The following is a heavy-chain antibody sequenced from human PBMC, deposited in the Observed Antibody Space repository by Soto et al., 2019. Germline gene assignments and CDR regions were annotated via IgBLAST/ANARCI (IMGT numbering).Heavy chain of an antibody. V-gene: IGHV1-18*01. CDR3: ARDQGIYSSSWFYYYGMDV. D-gene: IGHD6-13*01. CDR2: ISAYNYNT. CDR1: GYTFHNYG. J-gene: IGHJ6*02. Sequence: ASVKVSCKASGYTFHNYGVNWVRQAPGHGLEWMGRISAYNYNTHYAQNFEGRVTMTTDTSTSTAYMELRSLRSDDTAVYYCARDQGIYSSSWFYYYGMDVWGQGTTVTVSS.